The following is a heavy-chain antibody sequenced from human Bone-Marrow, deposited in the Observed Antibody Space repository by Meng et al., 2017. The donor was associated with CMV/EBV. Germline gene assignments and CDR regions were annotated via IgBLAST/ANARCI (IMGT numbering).Heavy chain of an antibody. J-gene: IGHJ4*02. D-gene: IGHD6-19*01. CDR1: GFTLSSYA. V-gene: IGHV3-23*01. CDR3: AKVGTQWLAPYYFDY. Sequence: SGFTLSSYAMSWVRQAPGEGLEWVSAISGSGGSTYYADSVKGRFTISRDNSKNTLYLQMNSLRAEDTAVYYCAKVGTQWLAPYYFDYWGQGTLVTVSS. CDR2: ISGSGGST.